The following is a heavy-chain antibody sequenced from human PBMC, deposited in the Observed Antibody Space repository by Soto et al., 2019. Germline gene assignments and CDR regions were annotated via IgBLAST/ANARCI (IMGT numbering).Heavy chain of an antibody. J-gene: IGHJ4*02. CDR2: ISGSGGST. D-gene: IGHD3-22*01. CDR1: GFTFSSYA. CDR3: AKANYYDSSGYYYSPFDY. V-gene: IGHV3-23*01. Sequence: PGGSLRLSCAASGFTFSSYAMSWVRQAPGKGLEWVSAISGSGGSTYYADPVKGRFTISRDNSKNTLYLQMNGLRAEDTAVYYFAKANYYDSSGYYYSPFDYWGQGTLVTVSS.